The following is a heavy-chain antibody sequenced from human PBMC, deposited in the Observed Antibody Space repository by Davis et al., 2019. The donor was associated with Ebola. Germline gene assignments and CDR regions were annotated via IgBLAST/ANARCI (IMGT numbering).Heavy chain of an antibody. J-gene: IGHJ6*02. CDR3: VKALTGTYYYYGLDV. CDR2: INGDGNRP. Sequence: PGGSLRLSCAASGFTFDDYAMHWVRQAPGKGLEWVSLINGDGNRPYYAASVKGRFTISRDNGLRSLSLQMNSLTTEDSAIYYCVKALTGTYYYYGLDVWGQGATVTVSS. D-gene: IGHD1-7*01. V-gene: IGHV3-43*02. CDR1: GFTFDDYA.